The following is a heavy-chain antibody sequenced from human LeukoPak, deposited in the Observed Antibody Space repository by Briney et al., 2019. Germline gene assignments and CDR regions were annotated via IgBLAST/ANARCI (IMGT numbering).Heavy chain of an antibody. Sequence: SETLSLTCTVSGGSISSYYWSWIRQPPGKGLEWIGYIYYSGSTNYNPSLKSRVTISVDTSKNQFSLKLSSVTAADTAVYYCARGRGYCSGGSCHVYYYYYGMDVWGQGTTVTVSS. V-gene: IGHV4-59*12. J-gene: IGHJ6*02. CDR3: ARGRGYCSGGSCHVYYYYYGMDV. CDR1: GGSISSYY. CDR2: IYYSGST. D-gene: IGHD2-15*01.